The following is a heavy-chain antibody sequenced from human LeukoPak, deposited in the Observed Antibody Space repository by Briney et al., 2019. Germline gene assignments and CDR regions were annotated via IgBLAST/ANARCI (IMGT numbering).Heavy chain of an antibody. CDR2: ISAYNGNT. J-gene: IGHJ4*02. D-gene: IGHD3-22*01. V-gene: IGHV1-18*04. CDR3: VRFHGVFTYYYDSSGYYPFNY. Sequence: GASVKVSCKASGYAFSSYGISWVRQAPGQGLEWMGWISAYNGNTNYAQKLQGRVTMTTDTSTSTAYMELRSLRSDDTAVYYCVRFHGVFTYYYDSSGYYPFNYWGQGTLVTVSS. CDR1: GYAFSSYG.